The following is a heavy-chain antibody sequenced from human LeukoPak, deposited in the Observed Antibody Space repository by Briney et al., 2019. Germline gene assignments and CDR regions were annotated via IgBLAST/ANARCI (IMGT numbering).Heavy chain of an antibody. D-gene: IGHD3-22*01. V-gene: IGHV5-51*01. CDR3: ARRDYYDSSGYYSTYYFDY. CDR2: IYPGDSDT. CDR1: GYSFTSYW. Sequence: GESLKISCKGSGYSFTSYWIGWVRQMPGKGLEWMEIIYPGDSDTRYSTSFQGQVTISADNSISTAYLQWSSLKASDTAMYYCARRDYYDSSGYYSTYYFDYWGQGTLVTVSS. J-gene: IGHJ4*02.